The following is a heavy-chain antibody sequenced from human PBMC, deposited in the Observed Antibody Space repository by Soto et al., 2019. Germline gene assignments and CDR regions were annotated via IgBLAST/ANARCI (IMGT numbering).Heavy chain of an antibody. Sequence: QVRRVQSGAEVQKPGLSVKVSCKASGGTFNNYAISWERQAPGQGLEWMGGIIPIIGTADYAHKFQGSLAISANETTGTTFMELRSLRSEDTALYYCARGGGDVVATSACDHGGQGTLVTVSP. D-gene: IGHD5-12*01. V-gene: IGHV1-69*01. CDR1: GGTFNNYA. J-gene: IGHJ4*02. CDR3: ARGGGDVVATSACDH. CDR2: IIPIIGTA.